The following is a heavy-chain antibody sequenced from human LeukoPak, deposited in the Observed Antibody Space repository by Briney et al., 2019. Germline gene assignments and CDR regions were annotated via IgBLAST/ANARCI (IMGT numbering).Heavy chain of an antibody. Sequence: PSETLSLTCTVSGGSITSSSYHWGWIRHPPGKGLEWIGSIYFSGSTYYNPSLKSRVTISVDTSKNQFSLKLSSVTAADTAVYYCARCLDYGGNSWTLFDSWGQGTLVTVSS. CDR3: ARCLDYGGNSWTLFDS. J-gene: IGHJ4*02. CDR2: IYFSGST. CDR1: GGSITSSSYH. D-gene: IGHD4-23*01. V-gene: IGHV4-39*01.